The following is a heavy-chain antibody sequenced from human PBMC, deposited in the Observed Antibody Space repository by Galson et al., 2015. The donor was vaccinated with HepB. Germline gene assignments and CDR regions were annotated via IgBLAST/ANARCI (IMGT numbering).Heavy chain of an antibody. D-gene: IGHD2-15*01. CDR2: ITTGGNSL. Sequence: SLRLSCAGSGYTFSSYTVSWVRQAPGKGLEWISYITTGGNSLFYLDSVKDRFTISRDNANSSLYLQMNSLRDEDTAVYFCARSPWSPLYFDHWGQGTLVTVSS. CDR3: ARSPWSPLYFDH. J-gene: IGHJ4*02. V-gene: IGHV3-48*02. CDR1: GYTFSSYT.